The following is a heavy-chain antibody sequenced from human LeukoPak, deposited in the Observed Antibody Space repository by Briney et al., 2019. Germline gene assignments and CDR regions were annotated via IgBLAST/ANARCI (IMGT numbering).Heavy chain of an antibody. V-gene: IGHV1-2*02. CDR3: ARDVNWACDY. D-gene: IGHD7-27*01. J-gene: IGHJ4*02. CDR1: GYTFTGYY. Sequence: ASVEVSCKASGYTFTGYYMHWVRQAPGQGLEWMGWINLNSGGTNYAQKFHGRVTMTRDTSISTAYMELSRLRSDDTAVYYCARDVNWACDYWGQGTLVTVSS. CDR2: INLNSGGT.